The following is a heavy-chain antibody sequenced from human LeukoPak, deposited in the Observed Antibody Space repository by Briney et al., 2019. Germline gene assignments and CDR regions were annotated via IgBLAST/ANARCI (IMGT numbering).Heavy chain of an antibody. Sequence: GGSLRLSCAASGFTLSTYSINWVRQAPGKGLEWISYIRTSGGVVSYTDSVRGRFTISTDSAKNSLYLQMNSLRDDDTAVYYCVRDQFYAFDVWGQGTMVTVSS. J-gene: IGHJ3*01. CDR3: VRDQFYAFDV. V-gene: IGHV3-48*02. CDR1: GFTLSTYS. CDR2: IRTSGGVV.